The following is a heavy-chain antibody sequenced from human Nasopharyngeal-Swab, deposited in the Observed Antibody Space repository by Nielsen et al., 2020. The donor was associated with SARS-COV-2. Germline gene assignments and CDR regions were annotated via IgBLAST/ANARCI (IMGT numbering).Heavy chain of an antibody. J-gene: IGHJ4*02. V-gene: IGHV3-33*01. D-gene: IGHD3-10*01. CDR3: ASHYGSGSRPLDY. Sequence: GGSLRLSGAASGFTFSSYGMHWVRQAPGKGLEWVAVIWYDGSNKYYADSVKGRFTISRDNSKNTLYLQMNSLRAEDTAVYYCASHYGSGSRPLDYWGQGTLVTVSS. CDR2: IWYDGSNK. CDR1: GFTFSSYG.